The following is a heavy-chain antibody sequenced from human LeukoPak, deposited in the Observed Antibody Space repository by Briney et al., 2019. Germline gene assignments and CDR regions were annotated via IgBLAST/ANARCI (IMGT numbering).Heavy chain of an antibody. Sequence: SVKVSCKASGFTFPTSAVQWVRQARGQRLEWIGWIVVGSGNTNYAQQIQERVTITKDTSTDTAYMELSSLKSEDTAVYYFAADLHFSRTTCYPDNFDYWGQGTLVTVSS. V-gene: IGHV1-58*01. CDR2: IVVGSGNT. CDR3: AADLHFSRTTCYPDNFDY. J-gene: IGHJ4*02. D-gene: IGHD2-2*01. CDR1: GFTFPTSA.